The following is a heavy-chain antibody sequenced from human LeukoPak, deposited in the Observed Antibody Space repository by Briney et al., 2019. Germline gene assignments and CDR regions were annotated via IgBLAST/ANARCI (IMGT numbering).Heavy chain of an antibody. Sequence: GGSLRLSCAASGFTFSSYSMNWVRQAPGKGLEWVSSISSSSSYIYSADSVKGRFTISRDNAKSTLYLQMNSLRAEDTAVYYCARRSAARSGFDYWGQGTLVTVSS. D-gene: IGHD6-6*01. CDR1: GFTFSSYS. J-gene: IGHJ4*02. CDR2: ISSSSSYI. CDR3: ARRSAARSGFDY. V-gene: IGHV3-21*01.